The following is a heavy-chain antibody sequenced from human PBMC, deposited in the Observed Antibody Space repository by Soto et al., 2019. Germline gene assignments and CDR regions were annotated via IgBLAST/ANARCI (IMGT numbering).Heavy chain of an antibody. CDR3: ARGYTRYCSCGTCYWFDP. V-gene: IGHV3-21*01. Sequence: EVQLVESGGGLVKPGGSLRLSCAASGFSFSSYSMNWVRQAPGKGLEWVSSISSSASHINYADSVKGRFTISRDNAKKSLYLQMNSLRAEDTAVYYCARGYTRYCSCGTCYWFDPWGQGTLVTVSS. J-gene: IGHJ5*02. CDR1: GFSFSSYS. CDR2: ISSSASHI. D-gene: IGHD2-15*01.